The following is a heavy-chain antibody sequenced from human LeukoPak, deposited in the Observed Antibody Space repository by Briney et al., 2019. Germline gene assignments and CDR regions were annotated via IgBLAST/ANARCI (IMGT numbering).Heavy chain of an antibody. D-gene: IGHD3-22*01. V-gene: IGHV4-31*03. CDR2: IYYSGST. CDR1: GGSISSGGYY. J-gene: IGHJ6*02. Sequence: SETLSLTCTVSGGSISSGGYYWSWIRQHPGKGLEWIGYIYYSGSTYYNPSLKSRVTISVDTSKNQFSLKLSSVTAADTAVYYCARDFPADPEYYYDSSGYRYYYGMDVWGQGTTVTVSS. CDR3: ARDFPADPEYYYDSSGYRYYYGMDV.